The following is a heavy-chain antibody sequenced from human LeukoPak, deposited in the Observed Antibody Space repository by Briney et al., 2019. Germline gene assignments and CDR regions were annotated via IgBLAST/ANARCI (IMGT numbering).Heavy chain of an antibody. CDR3: ARGPNGAGYSADYYFDY. J-gene: IGHJ4*02. D-gene: IGHD5-18*01. V-gene: IGHV4-59*01. Sequence: SETLSLTCTVSGGSISSYYWSWIRQPPGKGLEWIGYIYYSGSTNYNPSLKSRVTISVDTSKNQLSLKMSSVTAADTAVYYCARGPNGAGYSADYYFDYWGQGTLVTVSS. CDR1: GGSISSYY. CDR2: IYYSGST.